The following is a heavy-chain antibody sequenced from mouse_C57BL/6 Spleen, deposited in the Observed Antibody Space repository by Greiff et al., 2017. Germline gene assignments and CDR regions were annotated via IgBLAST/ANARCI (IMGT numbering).Heavy chain of an antibody. Sequence: QVQLQQSGPELVKPGASVKISCKASGYAFSSSWMNWVKQRPGKGLEWIGRIYPGDGDTNYNGKFKGKATLTADKSSSPAYMQLSSLTSEDSAVYFCARGDAMDYWGQGTSVTVSS. CDR1: GYAFSSSW. CDR3: ARGDAMDY. V-gene: IGHV1-82*01. J-gene: IGHJ4*01. CDR2: IYPGDGDT.